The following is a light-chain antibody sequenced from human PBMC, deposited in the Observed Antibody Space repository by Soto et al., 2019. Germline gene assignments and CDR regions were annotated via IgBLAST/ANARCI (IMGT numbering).Light chain of an antibody. CDR3: LSADSRV. CDR2: KDS. J-gene: IGLJ2*01. V-gene: IGLV3-16*01. CDR1: ALPKKY. Sequence: SSELTQPPSVSVSLGQMARITCSGEALPKKYAYWYQQKPGQFPVLVIYKDSERPSGIPERFSGSSSGTIVTLTISGVQAEDEADYYCLSADSRVFGGGTKLTVL.